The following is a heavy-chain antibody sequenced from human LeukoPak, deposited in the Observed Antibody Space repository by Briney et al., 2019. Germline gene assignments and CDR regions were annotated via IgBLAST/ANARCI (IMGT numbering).Heavy chain of an antibody. CDR3: ARADRYNWNYDY. D-gene: IGHD1-7*01. V-gene: IGHV4-34*01. Sequence: TGGSLRLSCAASGFTFSSYSMNWVRQAPGKGLEWIGEINHSGSTNYNPSLKSRVTISVDTSKNQFSLKLSSVTAADTAVYYCARADRYNWNYDYWGQGTLVTVSS. CDR2: INHSGST. J-gene: IGHJ4*02. CDR1: GFTFSSYS.